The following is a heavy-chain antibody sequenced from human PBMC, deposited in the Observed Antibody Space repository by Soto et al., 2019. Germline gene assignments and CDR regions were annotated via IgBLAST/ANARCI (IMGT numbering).Heavy chain of an antibody. CDR3: ARVVVPAAPGWGSYYYYYMDV. V-gene: IGHV1-8*01. CDR1: GYTFTSYD. Sequence: QVQLVQSGAEVKKPGASVKVSCKASGYTFTSYDINWVRQATGQGLEWMGWMNPNSGNTGDAQKFQGRVTMTRNTSIRTAYMELSSLRSEDTAVYYCARVVVPAAPGWGSYYYYYMDVWGKMTTVTVSS. CDR2: MNPNSGNT. D-gene: IGHD2-2*01. J-gene: IGHJ6*03.